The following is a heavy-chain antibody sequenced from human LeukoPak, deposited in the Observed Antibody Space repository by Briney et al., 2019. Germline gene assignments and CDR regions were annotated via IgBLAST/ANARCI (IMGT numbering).Heavy chain of an antibody. CDR1: GGSFSGYY. Sequence: SETLSLTCAVYGGSFSGYYWSWIRQPPGKGLEWIGEINHSGSINYNPSLKSRVTISVDTSKNQFSLKLSSVTAADTAVYYCARFRYYGGRYQLQYYYGMDVWGQGTTVTVSS. CDR3: ARFRYYGGRYQLQYYYGMDV. CDR2: INHSGSI. J-gene: IGHJ6*02. D-gene: IGHD2-2*01. V-gene: IGHV4-34*01.